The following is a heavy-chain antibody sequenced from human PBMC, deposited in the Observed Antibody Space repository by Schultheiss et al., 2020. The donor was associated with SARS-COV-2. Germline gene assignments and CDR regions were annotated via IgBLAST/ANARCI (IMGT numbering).Heavy chain of an antibody. CDR1: GFTFSSYG. J-gene: IGHJ6*03. CDR3: ARGRVSAIDYYYYMDV. D-gene: IGHD2-8*01. V-gene: IGHV3-30*02. Sequence: GESLKISCAASGFTFSSYGMHWVRQAPGKGLEWVAFIRYDGSNKYYADSVKGRFTISRDNSKNTLYLQMNSLRAEDTAVYYCARGRVSAIDYYYYMDVWGKGTTVTVSS. CDR2: IRYDGSNK.